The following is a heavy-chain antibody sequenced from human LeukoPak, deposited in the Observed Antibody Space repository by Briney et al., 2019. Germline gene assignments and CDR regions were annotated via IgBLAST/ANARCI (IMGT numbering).Heavy chain of an antibody. CDR2: ISVSAGST. CDR1: GFTLSTYS. J-gene: IGHJ1*01. V-gene: IGHV3-23*01. Sequence: GGSLRLSCTVSGFTLSTYSLNWVRQAPGKGLEWVSAISVSAGSTYYADSVKGRFTISRDNSKNTLYLQMNSLRAEDTAVYYCASQRSMIVVQHWGQGTLVTVSS. D-gene: IGHD3-22*01. CDR3: ASQRSMIVVQH.